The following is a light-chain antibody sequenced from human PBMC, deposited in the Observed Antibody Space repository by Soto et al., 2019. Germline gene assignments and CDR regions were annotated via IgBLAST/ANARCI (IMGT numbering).Light chain of an antibody. CDR2: QDS. J-gene: IGLJ3*02. V-gene: IGLV3-1*01. CDR3: QAWDSSAAWV. CDR1: KLGDKY. Sequence: SYELTQPPSVSVSPGQTASITCSGDKLGDKYACWHQQKPGQSPVLVIYQDSIRPSGIPERFSGSNSGNTATLTISGTQAMDEADYYCQAWDSSAAWVFGGGTKLTVL.